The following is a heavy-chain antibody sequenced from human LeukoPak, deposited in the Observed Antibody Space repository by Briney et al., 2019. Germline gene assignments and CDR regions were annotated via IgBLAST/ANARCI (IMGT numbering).Heavy chain of an antibody. V-gene: IGHV1-69*04. Sequence: ASVNVSCKASGGTFSSYAINWVRQAPGQGLEWMGRIIPILGMLNYAQKFQGRVTVTADKSTSTAYMELSSLRSEDTAVYYCARGDLRSYDILTGYGFDYWGQGTLVTVSS. CDR2: IIPILGML. CDR1: GGTFSSYA. CDR3: ARGDLRSYDILTGYGFDY. J-gene: IGHJ4*02. D-gene: IGHD3-9*01.